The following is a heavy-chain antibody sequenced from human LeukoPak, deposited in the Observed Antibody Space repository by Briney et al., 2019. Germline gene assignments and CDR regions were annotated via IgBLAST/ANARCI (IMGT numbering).Heavy chain of an antibody. CDR2: ISSSGRDT. J-gene: IGHJ4*02. Sequence: GGSLRLSCAASGFTFSNAWMNWVRQAPGKGLEWVSTISSSGRDTYYADSVKGRFTISRDNSKNTLYLQMNSLRAEDTAVFYCAKIPPGYCSAGSCYLDYWGQGTLVTVSS. V-gene: IGHV3-23*01. D-gene: IGHD2-15*01. CDR1: GFTFSNAW. CDR3: AKIPPGYCSAGSCYLDY.